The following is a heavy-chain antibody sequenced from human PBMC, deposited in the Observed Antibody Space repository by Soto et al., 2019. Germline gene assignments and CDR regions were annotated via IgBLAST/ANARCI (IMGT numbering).Heavy chain of an antibody. Sequence: GGSLRLSCAASGFTVSSNYMSWVRQAPGKGLEWVSVIYSGGSTYYADSVKGRFTISRDNSKNTLYLQMNSLRAEDPAVYYCASGKYQLLFDYWGQGTLVTVSS. CDR1: GFTVSSNY. J-gene: IGHJ4*02. CDR3: ASGKYQLLFDY. D-gene: IGHD2-2*01. CDR2: IYSGGST. V-gene: IGHV3-53*01.